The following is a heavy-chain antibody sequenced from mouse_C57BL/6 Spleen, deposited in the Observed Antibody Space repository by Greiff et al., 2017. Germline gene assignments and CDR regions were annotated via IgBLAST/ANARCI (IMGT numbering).Heavy chain of an antibody. Sequence: QVHVKQPGAELVKPGASVKMSCKASGYTFTSYWITWVKQRPGQGLEWIGDIYPGSGSTNYNEKFKSKATLTVDTSSSTAYMQLSSLTSEDSAVYYCVRAMDYWGQGTSVTVSS. V-gene: IGHV1-55*01. CDR2: IYPGSGST. CDR1: GYTFTSYW. J-gene: IGHJ4*01. CDR3: VRAMDY.